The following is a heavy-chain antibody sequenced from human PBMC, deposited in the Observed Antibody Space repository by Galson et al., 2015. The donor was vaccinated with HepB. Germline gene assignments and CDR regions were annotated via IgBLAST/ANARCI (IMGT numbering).Heavy chain of an antibody. Sequence: LSLTCTVSGGSISSSSYYWGWIRQPPGKGLEWIGSIYYSGSTYYNPSLKSRVTISVDTSKNQFSLKLSSVTAADTAVYYCARGPITMVRGVMNNWFDPWGQGTLVTVST. V-gene: IGHV4-39*01. J-gene: IGHJ5*02. CDR3: ARGPITMVRGVMNNWFDP. D-gene: IGHD3-10*01. CDR1: GGSISSSSYY. CDR2: IYYSGST.